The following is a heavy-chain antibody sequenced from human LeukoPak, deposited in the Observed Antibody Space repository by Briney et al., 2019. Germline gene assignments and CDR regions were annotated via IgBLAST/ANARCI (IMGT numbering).Heavy chain of an antibody. Sequence: SETLSLTCTVSGGFISSYYWSWIRQPPGKGLEWIGYIYYSGSTNYNPSLKSRVTISVDTSKNQFSLNLSSVTAADTAVYYCAREGRGAAAGMDYWGQGTLVTVSS. CDR3: AREGRGAAAGMDY. D-gene: IGHD6-13*01. J-gene: IGHJ4*02. CDR2: IYYSGST. V-gene: IGHV4-59*01. CDR1: GGFISSYY.